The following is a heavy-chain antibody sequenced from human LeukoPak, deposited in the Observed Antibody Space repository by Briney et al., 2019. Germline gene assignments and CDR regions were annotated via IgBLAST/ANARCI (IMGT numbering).Heavy chain of an antibody. CDR2: ISSSSSYI. V-gene: IGHV3-21*01. Sequence: KTGGSLRLSCAASGFTFSSYSMNWVRQAPGKGLEWVSSISSSSSYIYYADSVKGQFTISRDNAKNSLYLQMNSLRAEDTAVYYCARASVAGKSFDYWGQGTLVTVSS. CDR1: GFTFSSYS. CDR3: ARASVAGKSFDY. J-gene: IGHJ4*02. D-gene: IGHD6-19*01.